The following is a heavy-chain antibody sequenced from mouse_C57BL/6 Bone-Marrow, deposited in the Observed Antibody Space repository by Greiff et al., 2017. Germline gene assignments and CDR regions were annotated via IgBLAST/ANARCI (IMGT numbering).Heavy chain of an antibody. CDR3: ARGGYFDY. CDR1: GFTFSSYA. D-gene: IGHD1-1*02. CDR2: ISDGGSYT. J-gene: IGHJ2*01. V-gene: IGHV5-4*01. Sequence: EVQRVESGGGLVKPGGSLKLSCAASGFTFSSYAMSWVRQTPEKRLEWVATISDGGSYTYYPDNVKGRFTISRNNSKNNLYLQMSHLKSDDTAMYYCARGGYFDYWGQGTTLTVSS.